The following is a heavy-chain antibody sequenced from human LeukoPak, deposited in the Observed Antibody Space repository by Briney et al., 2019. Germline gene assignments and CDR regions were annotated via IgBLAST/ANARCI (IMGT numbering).Heavy chain of an antibody. J-gene: IGHJ1*01. CDR3: AKGAEPVTPLNEYFQH. Sequence: VSLPYAASGFTFSSYAISWVRQAPGKGREGGSAFCGSCGNAYYADSLKGRFTISRDNSKNTLYLKMNGLRGEDTAVYYCAKGAEPVTPLNEYFQHWGQGTVVTVS. V-gene: IGHV3-23*01. CDR2: FCGSCGNA. D-gene: IGHD4-23*01. CDR1: GFTFSSYA.